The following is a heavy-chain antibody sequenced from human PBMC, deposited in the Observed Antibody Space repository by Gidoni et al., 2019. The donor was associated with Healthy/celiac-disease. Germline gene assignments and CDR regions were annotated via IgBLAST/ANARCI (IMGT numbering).Heavy chain of an antibody. CDR2: ISSSSSYI. Sequence: EVQLVESGGGLVKPGGSLRLSCAASGFTFSSYSMNWVRQAPGKGLEWVSSISSSSSYIYYADSVKDRFTISRDNAKNSLYLQMNSLRAEDTAVYYCARLDSSGTTADYWGQGTLVTVSS. CDR1: GFTFSSYS. CDR3: ARLDSSGTTADY. J-gene: IGHJ4*02. D-gene: IGHD3-22*01. V-gene: IGHV3-21*01.